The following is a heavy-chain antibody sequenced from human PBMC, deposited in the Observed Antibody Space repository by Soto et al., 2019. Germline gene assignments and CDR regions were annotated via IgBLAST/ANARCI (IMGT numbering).Heavy chain of an antibody. J-gene: IGHJ4*02. CDR1: GGSVSSGSYY. D-gene: IGHD3-22*01. Sequence: SETLSLTCTVSGGSVSSGSYYWSWIRQPPGKGLEWIGYIYYSGSTNYNPSLKSRVTISVDTSKNQFSLKLSSVTAADTAVYYCAREVGYYDSSGYYFFDYWGQGTLVTVSS. V-gene: IGHV4-61*01. CDR2: IYYSGST. CDR3: AREVGYYDSSGYYFFDY.